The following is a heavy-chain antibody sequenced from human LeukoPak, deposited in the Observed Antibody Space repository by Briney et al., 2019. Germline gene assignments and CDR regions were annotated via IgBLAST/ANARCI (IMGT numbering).Heavy chain of an antibody. CDR3: ARLELGELSAVDY. CDR1: GYRFTSYW. V-gene: IGHV5-51*01. J-gene: IGHJ4*02. D-gene: IGHD3-10*01. Sequence: GESLKISCKGSGYRFTSYWIGWVRQMPGKGLEWMGIIHPGDSDIRDSPSFQGQATMSADKSISTAYLQWSSLKASDTAMYYCARLELGELSAVDYWGQGTLVTVSS. CDR2: IHPGDSDI.